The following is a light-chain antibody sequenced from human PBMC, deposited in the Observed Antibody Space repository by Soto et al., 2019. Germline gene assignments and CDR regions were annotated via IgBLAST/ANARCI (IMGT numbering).Light chain of an antibody. Sequence: EIVLTQSAASLSLSPGERATLSCRASQSVGTFLGWYQQKPGQAPRLIIYDASNRATGVPARFSGTGSGTDFALTISSVEPEDFAVYYCQHRTNWPRTFGQGTKLDIK. CDR1: QSVGTF. CDR3: QHRTNWPRT. J-gene: IGKJ2*01. CDR2: DAS. V-gene: IGKV3-11*01.